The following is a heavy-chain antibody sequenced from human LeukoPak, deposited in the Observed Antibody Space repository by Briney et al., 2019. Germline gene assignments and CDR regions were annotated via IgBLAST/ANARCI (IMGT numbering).Heavy chain of an antibody. D-gene: IGHD3-16*01. CDR1: GYTFTSYD. V-gene: IGHV1-8*01. CDR3: ARVMKRIRGNWFDP. J-gene: IGHJ5*02. CDR2: MNPNSGNT. Sequence: ASVKVSCKASGYTFTSYDINWVRQATGQGREWMGWMNPNSGNTGYAQKFQGRVTMTRNTSISTAYMELSSLRSEDTAVYYCARVMKRIRGNWFDPWGQGTLVTVSS.